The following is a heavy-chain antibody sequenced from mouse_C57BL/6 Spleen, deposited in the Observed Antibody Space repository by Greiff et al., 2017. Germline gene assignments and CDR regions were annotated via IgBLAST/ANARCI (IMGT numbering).Heavy chain of an antibody. CDR3: SRRGYSNYEDYAMDY. CDR2: LDPSDSNT. Sequence: QVQLQQPGAELVKPGASVKLSCKASGYTFTSYWMQWVKQRPGRGLEWIGELDPSDSNTNYNQKFKSQATLTVDTSSSTAYMQLISLTSEDSAVYYCSRRGYSNYEDYAMDYWGPGTSVTVSS. V-gene: IGHV1-50*01. CDR1: GYTFTSYW. J-gene: IGHJ4*01. D-gene: IGHD2-5*01.